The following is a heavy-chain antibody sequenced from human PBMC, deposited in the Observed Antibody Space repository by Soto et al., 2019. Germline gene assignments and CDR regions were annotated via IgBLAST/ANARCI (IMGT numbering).Heavy chain of an antibody. D-gene: IGHD3-22*01. J-gene: IGHJ4*01. V-gene: IGHV3-15*07. CDR2: VKSKNDGGTT. CDR1: GFTFSSYW. CDR3: TTDSYITSIIVRFDY. Sequence: GGSLRLSCAASGFTFSSYWINWVRQALGKGLEWVGRVKSKNDGGTTDFAAPVKGRFAISRDDSKNMVYLEMNSLQTEDTAIYYCTTDSYITSIIVRFDYWGHGTLVTVSS.